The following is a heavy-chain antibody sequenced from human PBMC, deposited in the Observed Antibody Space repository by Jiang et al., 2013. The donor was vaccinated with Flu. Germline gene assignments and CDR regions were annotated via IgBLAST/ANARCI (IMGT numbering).Heavy chain of an antibody. J-gene: IGHJ5*02. CDR2: ISHRGDT. V-gene: IGHV4-31*03. Sequence: QTLSLTCTVSGGSVNSGAYYWNWIRQHPGKGLDGIGYISHRGDTKYNPSLKSRVTISLDTSKNQFSLRLNSVTAADTAVYYCARDAVGGWSGYWVGNYFDPWGQGTLVTVSS. D-gene: IGHD3-3*01. CDR3: ARDAVGGWSGYWVGNYFDP. CDR1: GGSVNSGAYY.